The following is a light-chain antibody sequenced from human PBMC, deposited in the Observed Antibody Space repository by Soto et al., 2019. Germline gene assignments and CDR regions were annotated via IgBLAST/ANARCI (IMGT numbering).Light chain of an antibody. CDR1: QSISSW. CDR3: QQYNSYSQT. Sequence: DIQMTQSPSTLSASVGEGVTITCRASQSISSWLAWYQQKPGKAPKLLIYKASSLESGVPSRFSGSGSGTEFTLTICSLQPDDFATYYCQQYNSYSQTFGQGSKVDVK. V-gene: IGKV1-5*03. CDR2: KAS. J-gene: IGKJ1*01.